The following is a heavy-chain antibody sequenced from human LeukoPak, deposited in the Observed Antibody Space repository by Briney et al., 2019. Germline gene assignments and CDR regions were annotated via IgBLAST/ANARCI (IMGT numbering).Heavy chain of an antibody. CDR2: IYYSGSA. CDR3: VRYYYTSGSYSYFDY. CDR1: GVSINSGAYY. J-gene: IGHJ4*02. D-gene: IGHD3-10*01. Sequence: SETLSLTCTVSGVSINSGAYYWSWIRHHPGKGLELIGYIYYSGSAYYNPSLKSRVTISIDTSKNQFSLQLSSVTAADTAVYYCVRYYYTSGSYSYFDYWGQGTLVTVSS. V-gene: IGHV4-31*03.